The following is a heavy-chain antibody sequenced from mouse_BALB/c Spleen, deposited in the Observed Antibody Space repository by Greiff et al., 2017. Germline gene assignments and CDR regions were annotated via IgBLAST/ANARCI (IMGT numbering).Heavy chain of an antibody. V-gene: IGHV5-6*01. D-gene: IGHD1-1*01. CDR2: ISSGGSYT. Sequence: EVQRVESGGDLVKPGGSLKLSCAASGFTFSSYGMSWVRQTPDKRLEWVATISSGGSYTYYPDSVKGRFTISRDNAKNTLYLQMSSLKSEDTAMYYCARRPITTVPFDYWGQGTTLTVSS. CDR3: ARRPITTVPFDY. CDR1: GFTFSSYG. J-gene: IGHJ2*01.